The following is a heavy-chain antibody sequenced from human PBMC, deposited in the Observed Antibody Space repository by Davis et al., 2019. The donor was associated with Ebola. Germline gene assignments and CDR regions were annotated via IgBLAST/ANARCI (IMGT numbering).Heavy chain of an antibody. CDR2: IWYDGSNA. J-gene: IGHJ2*01. Sequence: PGGSLRLSCAASGFTFSSFGMHWVRRTPGKGLERVALIWYDGSNADYVDSVKGRFTISRDNSNNTVYLQMNSLRGEDTALYYCARDVGPTGDGHFDLWGRGTQVTVSS. V-gene: IGHV3-33*01. CDR1: GFTFSSFG. CDR3: ARDVGPTGDGHFDL. D-gene: IGHD7-27*01.